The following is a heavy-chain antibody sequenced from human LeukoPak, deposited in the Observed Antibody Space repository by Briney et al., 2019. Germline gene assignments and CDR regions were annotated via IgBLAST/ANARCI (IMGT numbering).Heavy chain of an antibody. CDR2: ITSSGGLI. CDR1: GFTLSSYS. D-gene: IGHD1-26*01. J-gene: IGHJ4*02. V-gene: IGHV3-21*01. Sequence: GGSLRLSCAASGFTLSSYSMNWVRQAPGKGLEWVSSITSSGGLIYYADSVKGRFTISRDNAKNSLYLQMNSLRAEDTAVYYCARDLIMGATNYWGQGTLVTVSS. CDR3: ARDLIMGATNY.